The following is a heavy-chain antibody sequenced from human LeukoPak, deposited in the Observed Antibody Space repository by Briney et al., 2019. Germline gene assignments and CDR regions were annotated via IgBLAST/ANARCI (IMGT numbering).Heavy chain of an antibody. J-gene: IGHJ2*01. CDR3: ARGGYSTGWYSPWYFDL. D-gene: IGHD6-19*01. Sequence: GASVKVSCKASGYTFTSYGISWVRQAPGQGLEWMGWISTYNGNANYAQKLQGRVTMTTDTSTSTAYMELGSLRSEDTAVYYCARGGYSTGWYSPWYFDLWGRGTLVTVSS. CDR1: GYTFTSYG. CDR2: ISTYNGNA. V-gene: IGHV1-18*01.